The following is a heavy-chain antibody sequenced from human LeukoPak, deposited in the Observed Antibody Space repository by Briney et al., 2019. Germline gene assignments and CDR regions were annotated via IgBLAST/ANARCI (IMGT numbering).Heavy chain of an antibody. CDR3: AKGQELDDGVFDS. J-gene: IGHJ4*02. V-gene: IGHV3-23*01. D-gene: IGHD1-1*01. CDR2: IRNNGETT. Sequence: GGSLRLSCAASGFTFSSIAMTWVRQAPGKGLEWVSTIRNNGETTYNADSVKGRFTISRDNSKKTLYLQLNSLRVEDTAIYYCAKGQELDDGVFDSWGQGTLVTVSS. CDR1: GFTFSSIA.